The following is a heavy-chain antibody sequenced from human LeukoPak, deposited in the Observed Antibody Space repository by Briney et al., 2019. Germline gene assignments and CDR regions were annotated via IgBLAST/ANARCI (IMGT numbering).Heavy chain of an antibody. CDR1: GYTFTAYY. Sequence: ASVKVSCKASGYTFTAYYMHWVRQAPGNGLEWMGWINPDSGDTSYAQKFQGRVTITTDESTSTAYMELSSLRSEDAAVYYCARDNDGAAHFFWGQGTLVTVFS. V-gene: IGHV1-2*02. CDR3: ARDNDGAAHFF. D-gene: IGHD6-6*01. J-gene: IGHJ4*02. CDR2: INPDSGDT.